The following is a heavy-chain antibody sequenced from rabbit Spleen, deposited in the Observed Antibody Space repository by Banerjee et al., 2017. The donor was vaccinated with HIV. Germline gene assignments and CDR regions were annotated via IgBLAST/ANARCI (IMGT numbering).Heavy chain of an antibody. CDR1: GFSFSSSYW. CDR3: ARDTGSSFSSYGMDL. D-gene: IGHD8-1*01. Sequence: QSLEESGGDLVKPGASLTLTCTASGFSFSSSYWMCWVRQAPGKGLEWIACIYGGSNDYTYYASWAKGRFTISTTSSTTVTLQMTSLTVADTATYFCARDTGSSFSSYGMDLWGPGTLVTVS. CDR2: IYGGSNDYT. V-gene: IGHV1S40*01. J-gene: IGHJ6*01.